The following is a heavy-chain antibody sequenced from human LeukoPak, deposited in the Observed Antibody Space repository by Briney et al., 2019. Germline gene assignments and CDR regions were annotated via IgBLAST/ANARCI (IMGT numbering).Heavy chain of an antibody. Sequence: PGGSLRLSCAASGFTFSRSWMDWVRQAPGKGLEWVANIKEDGSETHYVDSAKGRFTISRDNAKNTLFLQVDSLRVEDTAIYYCSYSLNYWGQGTLVTVFS. J-gene: IGHJ4*02. CDR1: GFTFSRSW. CDR3: SYSLNY. D-gene: IGHD2-21*01. CDR2: IKEDGSET. V-gene: IGHV3-7*01.